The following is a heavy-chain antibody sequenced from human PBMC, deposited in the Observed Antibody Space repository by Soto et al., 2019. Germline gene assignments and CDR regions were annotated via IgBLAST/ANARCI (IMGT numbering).Heavy chain of an antibody. D-gene: IGHD2-21*02. CDR1: GGSISSYY. Sequence: QVQLQESGPGLVKPSETLSLTCTVSGGSISSYYWSWIRQPPGKGLEWIGYIYYSGSTNYNPSLKSRVTISVDPSKNQFSLKLSSVTAADTAVYYCASVVTAIGDDAFDIWGQGTMVTVSS. V-gene: IGHV4-59*08. CDR3: ASVVTAIGDDAFDI. CDR2: IYYSGST. J-gene: IGHJ3*02.